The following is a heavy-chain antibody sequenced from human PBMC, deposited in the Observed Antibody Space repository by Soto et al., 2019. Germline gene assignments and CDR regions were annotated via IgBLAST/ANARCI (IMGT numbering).Heavy chain of an antibody. D-gene: IGHD5-18*01. CDR3: ARLDTAMVPIDY. V-gene: IGHV1-3*05. CDR1: GYTFTSYA. Sequence: QVQLVQSGAEEKKPGASVKVSCKASGYTFTSYAMHLVRQAPGQRLEWMGWINAGNGNTKYSQKFPGRVTITRDTSARTAYMELSSLRSEDTAVYYCARLDTAMVPIDYWGQGTLVTVSS. J-gene: IGHJ4*02. CDR2: INAGNGNT.